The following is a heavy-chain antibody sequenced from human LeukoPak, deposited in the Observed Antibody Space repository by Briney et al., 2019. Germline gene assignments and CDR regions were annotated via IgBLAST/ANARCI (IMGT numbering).Heavy chain of an antibody. V-gene: IGHV1-2*02. CDR2: INPNSGGT. J-gene: IGHJ4*02. Sequence: ASVKVSCKASGYTFTDYYMHWVRQAPGQGLEWMGWINPNSGGTNYAQKFQGRVTMTRDTSISTAYMELSRLRSDDTAVYYCARVDDSSGYWVFDYWGQGTLVTVSS. D-gene: IGHD3-22*01. CDR1: GYTFTDYY. CDR3: ARVDDSSGYWVFDY.